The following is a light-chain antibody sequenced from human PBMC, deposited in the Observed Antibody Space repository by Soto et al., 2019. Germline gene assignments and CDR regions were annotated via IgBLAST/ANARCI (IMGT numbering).Light chain of an antibody. Sequence: DIQMTQSPSTLSASVGDRVTITCRASQSISSWLAWYQQKPGQAPKLLIYKASTLQSGVPSRFSGSGSGTEFTHAISSLQPDHSETYYCQQYNDNWTFGQGTKVEIK. CDR3: QQYNDNWT. V-gene: IGKV1-5*03. J-gene: IGKJ1*01. CDR1: QSISSW. CDR2: KAS.